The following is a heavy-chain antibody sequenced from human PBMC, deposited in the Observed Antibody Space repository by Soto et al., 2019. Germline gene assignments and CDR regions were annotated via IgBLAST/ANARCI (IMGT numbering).Heavy chain of an antibody. D-gene: IGHD5-12*01. CDR2: INPSGGST. Sequence: ASVKVSCKASGYTFTSYYMHWVRQAPGQGLEWMGIINPSGGSTSYAQKFQGRVTMTRDTSTSTVYMELSSLRSEDTAVYYCARGWAKESGYSGYVPGNYYYGMDVWGQGTTVTVS. CDR3: ARGWAKESGYSGYVPGNYYYGMDV. V-gene: IGHV1-46*01. CDR1: GYTFTSYY. J-gene: IGHJ6*02.